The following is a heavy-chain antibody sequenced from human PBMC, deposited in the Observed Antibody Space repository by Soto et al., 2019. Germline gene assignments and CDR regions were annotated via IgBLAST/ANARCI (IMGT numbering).Heavy chain of an antibody. CDR3: ASSPKSSGGSWHEDYFDY. Sequence: QVQLVESGGGVVQPGRSLRLSCAASGFTFSSYGMHWVRQAPGKGLEWVAVIRYDGSNKYYADSVKGRFTISRDNSKNTLYLQMNSLRAEDTAVYYCASSPKSSGGSWHEDYFDYWGQGTLVTVSS. CDR1: GFTFSSYG. V-gene: IGHV3-33*01. J-gene: IGHJ4*02. CDR2: IRYDGSNK. D-gene: IGHD2-15*01.